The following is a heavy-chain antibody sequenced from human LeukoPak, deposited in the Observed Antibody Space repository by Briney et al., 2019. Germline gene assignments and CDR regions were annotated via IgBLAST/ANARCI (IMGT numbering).Heavy chain of an antibody. CDR1: XGSISSYY. CDR2: IYYSGST. V-gene: IGHV4-59*01. CDR3: ARTGGYYYAYAFDI. Sequence: SXGSISSYYWSWIRQPPGKGREWSGYIYYSGSTNYNPSLKSRVTISVDTSKNQFSLKLSSVTAADTAVYYCARTGGYYYAYAFDIWGQGTMVTVSS. J-gene: IGHJ3*02. D-gene: IGHD3-22*01.